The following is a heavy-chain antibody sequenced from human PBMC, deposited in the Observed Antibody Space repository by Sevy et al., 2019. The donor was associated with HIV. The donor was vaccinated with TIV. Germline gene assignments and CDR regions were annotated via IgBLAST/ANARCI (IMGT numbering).Heavy chain of an antibody. J-gene: IGHJ4*02. CDR1: GFTFNNAW. D-gene: IGHD3-22*01. CDR2: IKSNIDGETT. V-gene: IGHV3-15*01. Sequence: GGSLRLSCAVSGFTFNNAWMNWVRQAPGTGLQWVGLIKSNIDGETTDYAAPVKGIFTISRDGSKNTLYLQMNNLKIQDTAVYYCATAPGYYDSAPFDYWGPGTLVTVSS. CDR3: ATAPGYYDSAPFDY.